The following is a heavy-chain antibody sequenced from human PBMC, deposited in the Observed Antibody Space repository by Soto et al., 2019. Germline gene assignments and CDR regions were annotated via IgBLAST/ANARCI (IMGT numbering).Heavy chain of an antibody. J-gene: IGHJ4*02. CDR2: IDQDGTKE. V-gene: IGHV3-7*01. D-gene: IGHD1-7*01. CDR3: ARGELEIRTLDY. Sequence: PGGSLRLSCAASGFILNNYWMSWVRQAPGKGLEWVANIDQDGTKEYYVDSVKGRFTISRDNSKNTLYLQINSLRAEDTAVYYCARGELEIRTLDYWGQGTLVTVYS. CDR1: GFILNNYW.